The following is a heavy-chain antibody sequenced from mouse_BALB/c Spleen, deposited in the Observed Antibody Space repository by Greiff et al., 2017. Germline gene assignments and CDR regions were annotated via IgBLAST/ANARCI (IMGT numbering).Heavy chain of an antibody. J-gene: IGHJ4*01. V-gene: IGHV5-6-5*01. CDR1: GFTFSSYA. CDR3: ARGPPYGSSYVYAMDY. CDR2: ISSGGST. D-gene: IGHD1-1*01. Sequence: DVMLVESGGGLVKPGGSLKLSCAASGFTFSSYAMSWVRQTPEKRLEWVASISSGGSTYYPDSVKGRFTISRDNARNILYLQMSSLRSEDTAMYYCARGPPYGSSYVYAMDYWGQGTSVTVSS.